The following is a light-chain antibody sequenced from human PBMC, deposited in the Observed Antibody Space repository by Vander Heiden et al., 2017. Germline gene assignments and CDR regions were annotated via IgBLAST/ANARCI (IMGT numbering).Light chain of an antibody. CDR1: QDISNY. Sequence: DIQMTQSPSSLSASVGDRVTITCQASQDISNYLNWYQQKPGKAPKLLIYDASNLETGVPSRFSRSGSGTDFTFTISSLQPEDIATYYCQQYYNLPHTFGQGTKLEIK. V-gene: IGKV1-33*01. J-gene: IGKJ2*01. CDR3: QQYYNLPHT. CDR2: DAS.